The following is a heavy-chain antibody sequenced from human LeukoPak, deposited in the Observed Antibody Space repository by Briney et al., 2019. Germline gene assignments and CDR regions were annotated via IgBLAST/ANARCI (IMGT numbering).Heavy chain of an antibody. CDR1: GGSISSSSYY. V-gene: IGHV4-39*07. J-gene: IGHJ4*02. CDR2: IYYSGST. D-gene: IGHD5-18*01. Sequence: SETLSLTCTVSGGSISSSSYYWGWIRQPPGKGLEWIGSIYYSGSTYYNPSLKSRVTISVDTSKNRFSLKLSSVTAADTAVYYCARAGSMVMFFWGQGTLVTVSS. CDR3: ARAGSMVMFF.